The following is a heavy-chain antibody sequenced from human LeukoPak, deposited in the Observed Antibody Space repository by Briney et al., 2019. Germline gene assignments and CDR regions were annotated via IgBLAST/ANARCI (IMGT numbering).Heavy chain of an antibody. V-gene: IGHV4-4*07. J-gene: IGHJ3*02. Sequence: SETLSLTCTVSGVSITRYYWSWSRQPAGKGLKWIGRIYTSGSTNSKTSLKSRITMSLYTSKNQFSRKLSSVTAAAPATYSCARDYCSSSSCYGWSGGEVFDIWGQGTMVTVSS. CDR3: ARDYCSSSSCYGWSGGEVFDI. D-gene: IGHD2-2*01. CDR2: IYTSGST. CDR1: GVSITRYY.